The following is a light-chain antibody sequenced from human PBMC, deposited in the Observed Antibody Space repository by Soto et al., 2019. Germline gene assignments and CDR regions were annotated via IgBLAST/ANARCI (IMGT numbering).Light chain of an antibody. V-gene: IGKV3-15*01. Sequence: EILLTQSPGTLCLSPVARVTLSCRASQSLSINYVAWYQQRPGQAPRLLIYAASIRATGVPARFSGSRSGAEFTLTISSLQSEEFAVYYCQHYVTWPLTFGGGTKVDIK. CDR2: AAS. CDR1: QSLSIN. J-gene: IGKJ4*01. CDR3: QHYVTWPLT.